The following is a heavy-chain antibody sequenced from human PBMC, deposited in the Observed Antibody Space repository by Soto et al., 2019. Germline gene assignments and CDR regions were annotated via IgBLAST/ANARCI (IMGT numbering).Heavy chain of an antibody. J-gene: IGHJ5*02. V-gene: IGHV4-34*01. CDR2: INHSGST. CDR3: ARGGARLYDFWSGKKRNWFDP. CDR1: GGSFSGYY. D-gene: IGHD3-3*01. Sequence: QVQLQQWGAGLLKPSETLSLTCAVYGGSFSGYYWSWIRQPPGKGLEWIGEINHSGSTIYNPSLKSRVTISVDTSKNQFSLKLSSVTAADTAVYYCARGGARLYDFWSGKKRNWFDPWGQGTLVTVSS.